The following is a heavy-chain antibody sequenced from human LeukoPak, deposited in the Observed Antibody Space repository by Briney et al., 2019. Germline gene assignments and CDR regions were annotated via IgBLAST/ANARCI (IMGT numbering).Heavy chain of an antibody. CDR2: IYSRGST. D-gene: IGHD6-13*01. CDR1: GFTVSNNY. J-gene: IGHJ4*02. V-gene: IGHV3-53*01. CDR3: AKAGPSSGWYGIGY. Sequence: PGGSLRLSCAASGFTVSNNYMSWVRQAPGKGLEWVSHIYSRGSTYHADSVKGRFTISRDNSKNTLYLQMNSLRVEDTAVYYCAKAGPSSGWYGIGYWGQGTLVTVSS.